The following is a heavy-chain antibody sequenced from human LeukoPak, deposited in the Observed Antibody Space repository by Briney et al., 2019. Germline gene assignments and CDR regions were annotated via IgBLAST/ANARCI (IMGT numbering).Heavy chain of an antibody. CDR3: ARGFYFVGRQPAYAFDF. Sequence: GGSLRLSCAASGFSVNSNYMTWVRQAPGEGLEWVSVLYTGGNTYYAESVQGRFSISRDNSRNTLYLQMNSLRAEDTAVYYCARGFYFVGRQPAYAFDFWGLGTLVTVSS. J-gene: IGHJ4*02. CDR1: GFSVNSNY. D-gene: IGHD3-10*02. V-gene: IGHV3-53*01. CDR2: LYTGGNT.